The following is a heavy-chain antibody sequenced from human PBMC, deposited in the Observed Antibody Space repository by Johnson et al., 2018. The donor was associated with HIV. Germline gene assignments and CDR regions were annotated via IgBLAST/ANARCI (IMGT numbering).Heavy chain of an antibody. CDR1: GFTFRSYA. D-gene: IGHD1-26*01. CDR2: ISYDENNK. Sequence: QVQLVESGGGVVQPGKSLRLSCVASGFTFRSYAMHWVRQAPGKGLEWVTLISYDENNKLYADSVKGRFTISRDNSKNSLYLQMNSLRAEDTAVYYCARGGVGDVFDIWGQGTMVTVSS. J-gene: IGHJ3*02. CDR3: ARGGVGDVFDI. V-gene: IGHV3-30*04.